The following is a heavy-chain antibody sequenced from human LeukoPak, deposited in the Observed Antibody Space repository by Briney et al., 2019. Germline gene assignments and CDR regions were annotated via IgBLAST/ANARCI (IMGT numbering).Heavy chain of an antibody. Sequence: ASVTVSCKASGYTFTVYYMHWVRQAPGQGLEWMGWINPNSGDTNFVQEFQGRVTMTMDTSISTVYMELSRLRSDDTAVYYCARADWSMLDYWGQGPLVTVTS. CDR1: GYTFTVYY. V-gene: IGHV1-2*02. D-gene: IGHD1-1*01. J-gene: IGHJ4*02. CDR3: ARADWSMLDY. CDR2: INPNSGDT.